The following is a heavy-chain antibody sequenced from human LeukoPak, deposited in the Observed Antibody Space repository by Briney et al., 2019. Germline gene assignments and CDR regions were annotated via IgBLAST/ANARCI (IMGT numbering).Heavy chain of an antibody. J-gene: IGHJ3*02. CDR3: AGLGIAVAGTDAFDI. CDR2: ISSSSSTI. D-gene: IGHD6-19*01. V-gene: IGHV3-48*01. CDR1: GFTFSSYS. Sequence: PGGSLRLSCAASGFTFSSYSMNWVRQAPGKGLEWVSYISSSSSTIYYADSVKGRFTISRDNAKNSLYLQMNSLRAEDTAVYYCAGLGIAVAGTDAFDIWGQGTMVTVSS.